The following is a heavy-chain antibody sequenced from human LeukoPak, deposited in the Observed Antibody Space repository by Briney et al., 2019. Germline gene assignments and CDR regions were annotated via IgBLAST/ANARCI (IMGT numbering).Heavy chain of an antibody. D-gene: IGHD1-14*01. V-gene: IGHV3-30*03. CDR1: GFTISSYG. CDR3: ARDFRTNYYYYMDV. J-gene: IGHJ6*03. CDR2: ISYDGSNE. Sequence: GGSLRLSCAASGFTISSYGMHWVRQAPGKGLEWGAVISYDGSNENYADSVKGRFTISRDNTKNTLYVQMNSLRAEDTALYYCARDFRTNYYYYMDVWGKGTTVTVSS.